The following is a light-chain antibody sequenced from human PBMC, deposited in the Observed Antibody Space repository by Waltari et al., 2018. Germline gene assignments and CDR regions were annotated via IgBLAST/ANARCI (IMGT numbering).Light chain of an antibody. V-gene: IGLV2-14*01. CDR3: SSYTTSRTYV. CDR1: NSDVGSYNF. CDR2: GVT. J-gene: IGLJ1*01. Sequence: QSALTQPASVSGSPGQSITISCPGTNSDVGSYNFVSWYQQHPGEAPKLMIFGVTNRPPGVSNRFSGSKSGNTASLIISGLQGEDEADYYCSSYTTSRTYVFGTGTKVTVL.